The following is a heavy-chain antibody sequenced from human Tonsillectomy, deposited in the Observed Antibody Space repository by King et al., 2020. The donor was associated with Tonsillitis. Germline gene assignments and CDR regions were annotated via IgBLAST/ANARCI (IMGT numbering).Heavy chain of an antibody. CDR1: GFTFSSYA. CDR2: IYSGGSST. Sequence: QLVQSGGGLVQPGGSLRLSCAASGFTFSSYAMSWVRQAPGKGLEWVSVIYSGGSSTYYADSVKGRFTISRDNSKNTLYLQMNSLRAEDTAVYYCAKDGHYYDSSGYYYGMDVWSQGTTVTVSS. CDR3: AKDGHYYDSSGYYYGMDV. J-gene: IGHJ6*02. D-gene: IGHD3-22*01. V-gene: IGHV3-23*03.